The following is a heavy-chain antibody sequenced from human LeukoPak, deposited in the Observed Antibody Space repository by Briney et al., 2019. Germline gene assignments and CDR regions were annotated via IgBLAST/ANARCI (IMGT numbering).Heavy chain of an antibody. Sequence: GGSLRLSCAASGFTFSSYWMSWVRQAPGKGLEWVANIKQDGSEKYYVDFVKGRFTISRDNAKNSLYLQMNSLRGEDTAVYYCARDRNDILTGWNWFDPWGQGTLVTVSS. D-gene: IGHD3-9*01. CDR3: ARDRNDILTGWNWFDP. V-gene: IGHV3-7*01. CDR1: GFTFSSYW. CDR2: IKQDGSEK. J-gene: IGHJ5*02.